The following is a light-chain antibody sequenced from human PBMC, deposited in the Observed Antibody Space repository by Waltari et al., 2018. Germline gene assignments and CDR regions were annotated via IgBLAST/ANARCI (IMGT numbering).Light chain of an antibody. CDR1: HSISNF. Sequence: DIQMTQSPSSLSASVRDRVTITCRTSHSISNFLNWYQQKPGKAPKLLIYAASTLQSGVPSRFSGSGSGTDFTLTISNLQPEDVATYYCQQTSSSPRDTFGQGTKVEIK. CDR2: AAS. J-gene: IGKJ2*01. V-gene: IGKV1-39*01. CDR3: QQTSSSPRDT.